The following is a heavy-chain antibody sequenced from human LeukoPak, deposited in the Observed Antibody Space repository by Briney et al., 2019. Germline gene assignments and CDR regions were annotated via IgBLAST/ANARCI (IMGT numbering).Heavy chain of an antibody. Sequence: ASVKVSCKAVGYTFTSNYMHWVRQAPGQGPEWMGVISPSGGSTTYAQKFQGRVTLTRDMSTSTDYLELSSLRSEDTAVYYCARDFQFSRVPAAPTDYWGQGTLVTVSS. D-gene: IGHD2-2*01. J-gene: IGHJ4*02. CDR3: ARDFQFSRVPAAPTDY. V-gene: IGHV1-46*01. CDR1: GYTFTSNY. CDR2: ISPSGGST.